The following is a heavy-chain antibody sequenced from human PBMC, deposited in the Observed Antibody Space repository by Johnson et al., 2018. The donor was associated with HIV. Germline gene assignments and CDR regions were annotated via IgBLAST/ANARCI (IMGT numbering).Heavy chain of an antibody. D-gene: IGHD6-13*01. V-gene: IGHV3-9*01. Sequence: EVQLVESGGGVVQPGRSLRLSCAASGFTFDDYAMHWVRQAPGKGLEWVSGISWNSGSIGYADSVKGRFTISRDNAKNSLYLQMNSLRAEDTALYYCAKDQFVAAAGTWGQGTMLTVSS. CDR1: GFTFDDYA. CDR3: AKDQFVAAAGT. J-gene: IGHJ3*01. CDR2: ISWNSGSI.